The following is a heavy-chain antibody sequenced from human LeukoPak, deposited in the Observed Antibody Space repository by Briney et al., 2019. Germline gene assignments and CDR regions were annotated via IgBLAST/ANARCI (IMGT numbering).Heavy chain of an antibody. CDR3: ARDRDVTIFGVVIYYYYYGMDV. V-gene: IGHV3-53*01. CDR2: IYSGGST. CDR1: GLIVSSNY. D-gene: IGHD3-3*01. Sequence: GGSLRLSCAASGLIVSSNYMSWVRQAPGKGLEWVSVIYSGGSTYYADSVKGRFTISRDNSKNTLYLQMNSLRAEDTAVYYCARDRDVTIFGVVIYYYYYGMDVWGQGTTVTVSS. J-gene: IGHJ6*02.